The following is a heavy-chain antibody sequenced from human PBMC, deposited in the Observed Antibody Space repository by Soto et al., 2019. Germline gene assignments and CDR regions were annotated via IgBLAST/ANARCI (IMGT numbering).Heavy chain of an antibody. CDR3: ARYWKYYDMCG. Sequence: SETLSLTCAVYGGSFSGYYWSWSRQPPGKGLEWIGEINHSGSTNYNPSLKSRVTISVDTSKNQFSLKLSSVTAADTAVYYCARYWKYYDMCGCGQVTSVLVSS. V-gene: IGHV4-34*01. CDR2: INHSGST. D-gene: IGHD1-7*01. CDR1: GGSFSGYY. J-gene: IGHJ6*02.